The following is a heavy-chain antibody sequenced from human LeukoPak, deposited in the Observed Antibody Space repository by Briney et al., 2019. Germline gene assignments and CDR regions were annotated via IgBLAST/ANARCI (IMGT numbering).Heavy chain of an antibody. CDR3: APDLGYCSGGTSFAPYYFDY. CDR2: ISSSSSTI. V-gene: IGHV3-48*02. Sequence: GALRLSCAASGFTFSSYSMNWVRQAPGKGLEWVSYISSSSSTIYYADSVKGRFTISRDNAKNALYLQMNSLRDEDTAVSYSAPDLGYCSGGTSFAPYYFDYWGHGTLVTVSS. J-gene: IGHJ4*01. CDR1: GFTFSSYS. D-gene: IGHD2-15*01.